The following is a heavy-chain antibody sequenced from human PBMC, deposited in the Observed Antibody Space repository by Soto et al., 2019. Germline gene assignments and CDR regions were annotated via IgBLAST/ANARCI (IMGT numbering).Heavy chain of an antibody. J-gene: IGHJ4*02. CDR1: GGSISSGGYY. Sequence: SSETLSLTCTVSGGSISSGGYYWSWIRQHPGKGLEWIGYIYYSGSTYYNPSLKSRVTISVDTSKNQFSLKLSSVTAADTAVYYCARGSSSLFDYWGQGTLVTVSS. CDR3: ARGSSSLFDY. D-gene: IGHD3-10*01. CDR2: IYYSGST. V-gene: IGHV4-31*03.